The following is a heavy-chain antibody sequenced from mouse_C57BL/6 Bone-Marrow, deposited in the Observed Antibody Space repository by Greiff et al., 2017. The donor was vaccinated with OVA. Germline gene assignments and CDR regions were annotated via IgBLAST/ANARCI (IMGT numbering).Heavy chain of an antibody. Sequence: EVKLVESGEGLVKPGGSLKLSCAASGFTFSSYAMSWVRQTPEKRLEWVAYISSGGDYIYYAHTVKGRFTISRDNARNTLYLQMSSLKSEDTAMYYCTRVRYSNRGFACWGQGTLVTVAT. CDR1: GFTFSSYA. J-gene: IGHJ3*01. V-gene: IGHV5-9-1*02. CDR3: TRVRYSNRGFAC. D-gene: IGHD2-5*01. CDR2: ISSGGDYI.